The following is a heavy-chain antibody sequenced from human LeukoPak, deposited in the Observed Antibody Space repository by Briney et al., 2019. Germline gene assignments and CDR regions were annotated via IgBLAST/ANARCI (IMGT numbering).Heavy chain of an antibody. CDR3: ARRRPHYYDSSGYDFDY. D-gene: IGHD3-22*01. J-gene: IGHJ4*02. CDR2: ISGSGGST. V-gene: IGHV3-23*01. CDR1: GFTFSSYA. Sequence: GGSLRLSCAASGFTFSSYAMSWVRQAPGKGLEWVSAISGSGGSTYYADSVKGRFTISRDNAKNSLYLQMNSLRAEDTAVYYCARRRPHYYDSSGYDFDYWGQGTLVTVSS.